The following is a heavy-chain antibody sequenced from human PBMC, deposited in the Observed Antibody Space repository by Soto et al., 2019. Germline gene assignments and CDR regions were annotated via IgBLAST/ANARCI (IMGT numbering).Heavy chain of an antibody. D-gene: IGHD1-26*01. Sequence: PGGSLRLSCAASGFTFSSYAMSWVRQAPGKGLDWVSSISGDGDSTYYADSVKGRFTISRDNSKNTLYLQMNSLRVEDTAVYYCAKEDAGSYSFFAYWGQGTLVTVSS. CDR3: AKEDAGSYSFFAY. V-gene: IGHV3-23*01. CDR2: ISGDGDST. J-gene: IGHJ4*02. CDR1: GFTFSSYA.